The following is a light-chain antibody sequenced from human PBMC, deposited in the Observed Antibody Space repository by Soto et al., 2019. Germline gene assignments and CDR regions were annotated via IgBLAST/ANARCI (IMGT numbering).Light chain of an antibody. CDR2: GAS. CDR3: QKYDTSPYS. V-gene: IGKV3-20*01. J-gene: IGKJ2*03. CDR1: RIVISNY. Sequence: ESVLAQSPGTLSLSPGEGATLSCRSSRIVISNYLAWYQKKPGQAPRLLIYGASTRATGVPARFSGSGSGTDFTLTIRGLESEDFAVYFCQKYDTSPYSFGQGTKLEIK.